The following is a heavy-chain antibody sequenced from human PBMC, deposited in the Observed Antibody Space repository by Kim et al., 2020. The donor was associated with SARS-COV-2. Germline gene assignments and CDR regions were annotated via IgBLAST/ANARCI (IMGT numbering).Heavy chain of an antibody. D-gene: IGHD6-6*01. CDR3: ARDRDRVGQLVY. Sequence: SETLSLTCTVSGGSISSGDYYWSWIRQPPGKGLEWIGYIYYSGSTYYNPSLKSRVTISVDTSKNQFSLKLSSVTAADTAVYYCARDRDRVGQLVYWGQGTLVTVSS. J-gene: IGHJ4*02. CDR2: IYYSGST. V-gene: IGHV4-30-4*01. CDR1: GGSISSGDYY.